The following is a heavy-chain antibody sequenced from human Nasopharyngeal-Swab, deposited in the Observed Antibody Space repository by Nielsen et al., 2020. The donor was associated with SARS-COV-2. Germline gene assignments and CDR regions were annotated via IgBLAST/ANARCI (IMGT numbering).Heavy chain of an antibody. CDR1: GYTFTSYA. CDR2: INAGNGNT. J-gene: IGHJ5*02. D-gene: IGHD3-3*01. CDR3: ARDQRSGFLEWLPSHNWFDP. V-gene: IGHV1-3*01. Sequence: ASVKVSCKASGYTFTSYAMHWVRQAPGQRLEWMGWINAGNGNTKYSQKFQGRVTITRDTSASTAYMELSSLRCEDTAVYYCARDQRSGFLEWLPSHNWFDPWGQGTLVTVSS.